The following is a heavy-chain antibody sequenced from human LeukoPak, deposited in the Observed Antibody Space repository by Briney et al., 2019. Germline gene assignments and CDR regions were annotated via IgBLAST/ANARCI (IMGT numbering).Heavy chain of an antibody. CDR1: GFTFSSYW. V-gene: IGHV3-7*01. CDR3: ARVMYCSSTSCYTELRYFDY. J-gene: IGHJ4*02. D-gene: IGHD2-2*02. CDR2: IKQDGSEK. Sequence: GGSLRLSCAASGFTFSSYWMSWVRQAPGKGLEWVANIKQDGSEKYYVDSVKGRFTISRDNAKNSLYLQMNSLRAEDTAVYYCARVMYCSSTSCYTELRYFDYWGQGTLVTVSS.